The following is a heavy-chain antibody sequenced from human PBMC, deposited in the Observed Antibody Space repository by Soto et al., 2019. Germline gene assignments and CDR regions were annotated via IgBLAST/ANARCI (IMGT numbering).Heavy chain of an antibody. J-gene: IGHJ4*02. Sequence: VGSLRICCVVSVFPFGANAMSWVRQAPGKGLEWVSGLSNTGRRTSYADSVKGRFNISRDNSENTVYLQMNSLRVEDTAVYYCATEMGATQGPFDNWGQGTLVTVSS. CDR2: LSNTGRRT. V-gene: IGHV3-23*01. CDR1: VFPFGANA. D-gene: IGHD1-26*01. CDR3: ATEMGATQGPFDN.